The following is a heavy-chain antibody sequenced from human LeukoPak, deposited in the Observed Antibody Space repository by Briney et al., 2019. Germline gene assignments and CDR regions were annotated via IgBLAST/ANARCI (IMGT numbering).Heavy chain of an antibody. D-gene: IGHD5-18*01. J-gene: IGHJ4*02. V-gene: IGHV3-11*01. Sequence: GGSLRLSCAASGFTFSDYYMSWVREAPGKGLEWGSYISSSGSTIYYADSVKGRFTISRDNAKNSLYLQMNSLRAEDTAVYYCASVDTAMVGDYWGQGTLVTVSS. CDR3: ASVDTAMVGDY. CDR2: ISSSGSTI. CDR1: GFTFSDYY.